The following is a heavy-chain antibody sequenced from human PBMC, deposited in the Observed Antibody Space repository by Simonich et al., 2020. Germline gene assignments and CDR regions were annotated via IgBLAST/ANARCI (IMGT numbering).Heavy chain of an antibody. CDR2: MNPNSCNT. CDR1: GYTFTSYD. Sequence: QVQLVQSGAEVKKPGASVKVSCKASGYTFTSYDINCVRQATGQGIEWMGRMNPNSCNTGYAQKFQGRVTITRNTSISTAYMELSSLRSEDTAVYYCARTYSGSYYYFDYWGQGTLVTVSS. J-gene: IGHJ4*02. CDR3: ARTYSGSYYYFDY. D-gene: IGHD1-26*01. V-gene: IGHV1-8*03.